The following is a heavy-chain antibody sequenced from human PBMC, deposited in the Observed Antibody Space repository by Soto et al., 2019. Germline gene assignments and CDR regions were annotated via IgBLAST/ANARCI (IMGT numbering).Heavy chain of an antibody. V-gene: IGHV1-8*01. CDR1: GYTFTSSD. CDR3: AREKSSGYYYDY. D-gene: IGHD3-22*01. Sequence: ASVKVSCKASGYTFTSSDINWVRQATGQGLEWMGWMNPNSGNTAYAQKFQGRVTMTRNTSISTAYMELSSLRSEDTAVYYCAREKSSGYYYDYWGQGTLVTVSS. CDR2: MNPNSGNT. J-gene: IGHJ4*02.